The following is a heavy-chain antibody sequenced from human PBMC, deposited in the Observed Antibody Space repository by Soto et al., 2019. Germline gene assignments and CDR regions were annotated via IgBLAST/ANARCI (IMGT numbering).Heavy chain of an antibody. D-gene: IGHD6-19*01. J-gene: IGHJ4*02. CDR3: TRELAVAPDVGYFDY. V-gene: IGHV3-49*04. Sequence: PGGSLRLSCTASGFTFGDYAMSWVRQAPGKGLEWVGFIRSEAYGGTTEYAASVKGRFTISRDDSKSIAYLQMNSLKTEDTAVYYRTRELAVAPDVGYFDYWGQGTLVTVSS. CDR2: IRSEAYGGTT. CDR1: GFTFGDYA.